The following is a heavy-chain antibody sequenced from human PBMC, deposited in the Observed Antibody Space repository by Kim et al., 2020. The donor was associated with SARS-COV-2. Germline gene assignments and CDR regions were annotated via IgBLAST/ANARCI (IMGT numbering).Heavy chain of an antibody. D-gene: IGHD3-10*01. V-gene: IGHV3-11*01. J-gene: IGHJ4*01. CDR2: IGGSGSMI. CDR1: GFTFSDDS. CDR3: AKEGMVLRGVIIRSTFDF. Sequence: GGSLRLSCAASGFTFSDDSMTWIRQAPGKGLEWVAYIGGSGSMIYYAASVKGRFTISRANAKKSLYLQMTSLRAEDTAVYYCAKEGMVLRGVIIRSTFDFLGQGTLLTVS.